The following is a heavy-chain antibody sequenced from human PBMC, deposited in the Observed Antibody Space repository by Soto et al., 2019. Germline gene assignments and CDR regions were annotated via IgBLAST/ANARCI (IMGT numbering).Heavy chain of an antibody. Sequence: QVQLVESGGGVVQPGRSLRLSCAASGFTFSSYAMHWVRQAPGKGLEWVALILYDGSNKYYADSVKGRFSISRDNSKNTLYLQMNSLRAEDTAVYYCAMGLFDYYDDSGPAGFWGQGTLVTVSS. V-gene: IGHV3-30-3*01. CDR2: ILYDGSNK. D-gene: IGHD3-22*01. CDR3: AMGLFDYYDDSGPAGF. CDR1: GFTFSSYA. J-gene: IGHJ4*02.